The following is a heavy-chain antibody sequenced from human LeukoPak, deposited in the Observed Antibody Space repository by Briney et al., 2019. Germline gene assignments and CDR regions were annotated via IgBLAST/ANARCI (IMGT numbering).Heavy chain of an antibody. CDR2: ISGDGGST. CDR3: AKDYSSSYYYYYGMDV. D-gene: IGHD6-13*01. J-gene: IGHJ6*02. Sequence: PGGSLRLSCAASGFTFDDYAMHWVRQAPGKGLEWVSLISGDGGSTYYADSVKGRFTISRDNSKNSLYPQMNSLRTEDTALYYCAKDYSSSYYYYYGMDVWGQGTTVTVSS. V-gene: IGHV3-43*02. CDR1: GFTFDDYA.